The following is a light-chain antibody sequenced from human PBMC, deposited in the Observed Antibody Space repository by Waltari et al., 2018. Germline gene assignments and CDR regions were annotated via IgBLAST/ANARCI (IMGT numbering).Light chain of an antibody. V-gene: IGKV1-12*01. J-gene: IGKJ3*01. CDR1: QGISGW. CDR2: GAS. Sequence: DIQMTQSPSSVSASVGDRVTITCRASQGISGWLAWYQQRPGKAPKLLIHGASRLQSGVPSRFSGSGSGTDFTLAIYSLQPEDFATYFCQQSNSFPYTFGPGTKVDMK. CDR3: QQSNSFPYT.